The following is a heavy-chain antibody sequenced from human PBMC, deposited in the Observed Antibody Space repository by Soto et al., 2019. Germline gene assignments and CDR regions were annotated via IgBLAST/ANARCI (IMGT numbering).Heavy chain of an antibody. V-gene: IGHV1-2*04. D-gene: IGHD4-17*01. J-gene: IGHJ4*02. CDR3: ARGHYGDQKTFDY. CDR1: GYTFTGYY. CDR2: INPNSGGT. Sequence: GASVKVSCKASGYTFTGYYMHWVRQAPGQGLEWMGWINPNSGGTNYAQKFQGWVTMTRDTSISTAYMELSRLRSDDTAVYYCARGHYGDQKTFDYWGQGTLVTVSS.